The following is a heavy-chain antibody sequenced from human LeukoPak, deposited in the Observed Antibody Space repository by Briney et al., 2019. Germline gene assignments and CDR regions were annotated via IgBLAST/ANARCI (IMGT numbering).Heavy chain of an antibody. D-gene: IGHD4-17*01. Sequence: GGALRLFFSGSGFTLFSYWVGWGRPAPREGLEWVANIKQDGSEKYYVDSVQGRFTISRDNAKNSLYLQMNSLRAEDTAVYYCARGAYAWGQGTLVTVSS. V-gene: IGHV3-7*04. CDR3: ARGAYA. J-gene: IGHJ4*02. CDR1: GFTLFSYW. CDR2: IKQDGSEK.